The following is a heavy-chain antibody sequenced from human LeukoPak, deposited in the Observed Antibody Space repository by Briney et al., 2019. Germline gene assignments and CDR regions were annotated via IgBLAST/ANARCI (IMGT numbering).Heavy chain of an antibody. CDR3: AREILPSYAFDI. J-gene: IGHJ3*02. CDR2: IYSGGST. CDR1: GFTVSSNF. V-gene: IGHV3-66*01. D-gene: IGHD2/OR15-2a*01. Sequence: HPGGSLRLSCAASGFTVSSNFMSWVRQAPGKGLEWVSAIYSGGSTYYADSVKGRFTISRDISKNTLFFEMNSLRAEDTAVYYCAREILPSYAFDIWGQGTMVTVSS.